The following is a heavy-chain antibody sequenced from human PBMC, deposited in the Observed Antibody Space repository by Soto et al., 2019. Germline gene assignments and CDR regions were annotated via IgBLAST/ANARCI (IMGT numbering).Heavy chain of an antibody. CDR3: AKDLLGYCSSTSCYSVDYYYYGMDV. D-gene: IGHD2-2*01. Sequence: QVQLVESGGGVVQPGRSLRLSCAASGFTFSSYGMHWVRQAPGKGLEWVAVISYDGSNKYYADSVKGRFTISRDNSKNTLYLQMNSLRAEDTAVYYCAKDLLGYCSSTSCYSVDYYYYGMDVW. CDR2: ISYDGSNK. J-gene: IGHJ6*01. CDR1: GFTFSSYG. V-gene: IGHV3-30*18.